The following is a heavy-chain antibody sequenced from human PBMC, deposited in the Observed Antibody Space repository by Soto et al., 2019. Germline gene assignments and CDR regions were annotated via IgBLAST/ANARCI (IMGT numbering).Heavy chain of an antibody. CDR2: INPSGGST. CDR3: ARDPDYGDQIYAFDI. CDR1: GYTFTSYY. D-gene: IGHD4-17*01. Sequence: ASVKVACKASGYTFTSYYMHWVRQAPGQGLEWMGIINPSGGSTSYAQKFQGRVTMTRDTSTSTVYMELSSLRSEDTAVYYCARDPDYGDQIYAFDIWGQGTMDTVSS. V-gene: IGHV1-46*01. J-gene: IGHJ3*02.